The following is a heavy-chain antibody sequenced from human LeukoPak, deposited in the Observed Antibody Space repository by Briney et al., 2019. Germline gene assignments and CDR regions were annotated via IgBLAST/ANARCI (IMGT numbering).Heavy chain of an antibody. D-gene: IGHD2-15*01. CDR1: GSSSSNDW. CDR3: ARRGCNGDSCYGY. CDR2: IYPGDSDT. Sequence: GDPLKISCQGSGSSSSNDWIGWVRQLPGKGLEWMGIIYPGDSDTRYSPSFQGQVTISADKSISKAYLQWSRLEASDTAMYYCARRGCNGDSCYGYWGQGTLVTVSS. V-gene: IGHV5-51*01. J-gene: IGHJ4*02.